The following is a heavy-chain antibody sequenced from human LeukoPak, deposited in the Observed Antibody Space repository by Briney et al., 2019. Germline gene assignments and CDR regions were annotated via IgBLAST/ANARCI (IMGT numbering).Heavy chain of an antibody. CDR2: INWNGGST. D-gene: IGHD3-10*01. CDR1: GFTFDDYG. V-gene: IGHV3-20*04. CDR3: ARGLGGSGSYPNAFDI. Sequence: QPGGSLRLSCAASGFTFDDYGMSWVRQAPGKGLEWVSGINWNGGSTGYADSVKGRFTISRDNAKNSLYLQMNSLRAEDTALYYCARGLGGSGSYPNAFDIWGQGTMVTVSS. J-gene: IGHJ3*02.